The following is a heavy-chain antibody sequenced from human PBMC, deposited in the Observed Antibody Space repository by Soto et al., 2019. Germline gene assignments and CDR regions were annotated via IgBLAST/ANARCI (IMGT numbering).Heavy chain of an antibody. J-gene: IGHJ4*02. CDR2: IDASGST. CDR3: ARGGHDFWSGPFDY. Sequence: SETLSPTXTVSGGSISSYYCNWIRQPAGKGLEWIGRIDASGSTDYNPSLKSRVTMSVDTSKNQFSLRLSSVTAADTAVYYCARGGHDFWSGPFDYWGQGNLVTVSS. V-gene: IGHV4-4*07. D-gene: IGHD3-3*01. CDR1: GGSISSYY.